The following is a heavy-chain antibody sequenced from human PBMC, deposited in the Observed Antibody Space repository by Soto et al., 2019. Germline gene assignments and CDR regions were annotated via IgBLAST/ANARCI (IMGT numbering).Heavy chain of an antibody. CDR1: GFTFSSYS. CDR3: ARDPCSGGSCYSGWYEYYFAY. Sequence: PGGSLRLSCAASGFTFSSYSMNWVRRAPGKGLEWVSSISSSSSYIYYADSVKGRFTISRDNAKNSLYLQMNSLRAEDTAVYYCARDPCSGGSCYSGWYEYYFAYWGQGTLVTVSS. CDR2: ISSSSSYI. D-gene: IGHD2-15*01. J-gene: IGHJ4*02. V-gene: IGHV3-21*01.